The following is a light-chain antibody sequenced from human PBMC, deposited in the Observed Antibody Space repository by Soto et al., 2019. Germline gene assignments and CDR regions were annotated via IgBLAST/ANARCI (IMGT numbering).Light chain of an antibody. CDR3: QQTDTLPST. CDR2: AAS. J-gene: IGKJ5*01. V-gene: IGKV1D-12*01. CDR1: QVMSSW. Sequence: DIQMTQSPSSVCAAVGARVTLACRASQVMSSWLAWYQQKPGKAPKLLIFAASTLQSGVPSRFSGSGSRTDFTLTITSLQPEDIGTYYCQQTDTLPSTFGQGTRLEIK.